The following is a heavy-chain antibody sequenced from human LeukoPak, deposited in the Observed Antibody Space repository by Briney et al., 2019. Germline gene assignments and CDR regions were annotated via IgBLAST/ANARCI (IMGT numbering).Heavy chain of an antibody. J-gene: IGHJ5*02. CDR1: GGSISSGGYY. D-gene: IGHD3-22*01. V-gene: IGHV4-30-2*01. Sequence: SQTLSLTCTVSGGSISSGGYYWSWIRQPPGKGLEWIGYIYHSGSTYYNPSLKSRVTISVDRSKNQFSLKLSSVTAADTAVYYCARGRGRLLLRSWFDPWGQGTLVTVSS. CDR2: IYHSGST. CDR3: ARGRGRLLLRSWFDP.